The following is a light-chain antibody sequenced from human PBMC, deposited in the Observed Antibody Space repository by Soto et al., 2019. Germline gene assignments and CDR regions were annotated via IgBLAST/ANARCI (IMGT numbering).Light chain of an antibody. Sequence: EVVLTQSTGTLSLSPGERATLSCRASQSISSGFLAWYQQKPGQAPRLLIYGASSRATGIPDRFSGSGSGTDFTLTISRLEPEDSAVYYCQLLTFGGGTKVEIK. V-gene: IGKV3-20*01. CDR1: QSISSGF. J-gene: IGKJ4*01. CDR3: QLLT. CDR2: GAS.